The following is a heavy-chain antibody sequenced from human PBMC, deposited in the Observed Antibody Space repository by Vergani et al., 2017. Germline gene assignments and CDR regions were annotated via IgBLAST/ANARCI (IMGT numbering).Heavy chain of an antibody. D-gene: IGHD5-24*01. CDR3: ARSESRDGYSFAFVI. Sequence: QVQLVQSGAEVKKPGSSVKVSCKASGGTFSSYTISWVRQAPGQGLEWMGGIIPFFGPANSAHKFQGRVTITADESTSTAYMELSSQRSEDTAVYYCARSESRDGYSFAFVIWGQGTMVTVSS. CDR1: GGTFSSYT. CDR2: IIPFFGPA. J-gene: IGHJ3*02. V-gene: IGHV1-69*12.